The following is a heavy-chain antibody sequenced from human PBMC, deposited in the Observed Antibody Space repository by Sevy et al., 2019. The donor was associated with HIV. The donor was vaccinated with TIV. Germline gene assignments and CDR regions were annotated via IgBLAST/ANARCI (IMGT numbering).Heavy chain of an antibody. CDR2: ISGSGGNT. Sequence: GESLKISCAASGFNLGSCAMSWVRQAPGKGLEWVSGISGSGGNTFYADSVKGRFIISRDNSKNTLFLQMNSLRVDDTAVYYCAKGISVGPTPFDYWGQGTLVTVSS. CDR3: AKGISVGPTPFDY. V-gene: IGHV3-23*01. D-gene: IGHD1-26*01. CDR1: GFNLGSCA. J-gene: IGHJ4*02.